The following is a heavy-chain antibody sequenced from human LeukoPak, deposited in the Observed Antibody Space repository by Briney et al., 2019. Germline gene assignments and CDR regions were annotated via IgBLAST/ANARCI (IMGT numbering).Heavy chain of an antibody. CDR1: GGSISSSSYY. CDR3: ARDRGYSSSPRAFDI. V-gene: IGHV4-39*07. CDR2: IYHSGST. D-gene: IGHD6-13*01. Sequence: SETLSLTCTVSGGSISSSSYYWGWIRQPPGKGLEWIGYIYHSGSTYYNPSLKSRVTISVDRSKNQFSLKLSSVTAADTAVYYCARDRGYSSSPRAFDIWGQGTMVTVSS. J-gene: IGHJ3*02.